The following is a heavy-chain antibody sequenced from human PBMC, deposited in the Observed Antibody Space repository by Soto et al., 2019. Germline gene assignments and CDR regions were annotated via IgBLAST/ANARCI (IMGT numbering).Heavy chain of an antibody. V-gene: IGHV4-39*01. CDR3: AIVRPIPDAFDI. Sequence: QLQLQESGPGLVKPSETLSLTCTVSGGSISSSSYYWGWIRQPPGKGLEWIGSIYYSGSTYYNPSLKSRVTISVDTSKNQFSLKLSSVTAADTAVYYCAIVRPIPDAFDIWGQGTMVTVSS. CDR1: GGSISSSSYY. J-gene: IGHJ3*02. CDR2: IYYSGST.